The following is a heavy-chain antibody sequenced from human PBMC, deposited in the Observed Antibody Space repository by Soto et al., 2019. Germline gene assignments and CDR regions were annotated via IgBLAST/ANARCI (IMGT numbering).Heavy chain of an antibody. V-gene: IGHV3-33*01. D-gene: IGHD5-12*01. CDR3: XXXRPPKYSGYDYPLDY. J-gene: IGHJ4*01. CDR1: GFTFSSYG. CDR2: IWYDGSNK. Sequence: QVQLVESGGGVVQPGRSLRLSCAASGFTFSSYGMHWVRQAPGKGLEWVAVIWYDGSNKYYADSVKGRFTISRDNSKNTLXXXMXXXXXXXXXXXXXXXXRPPKYSGYDYPLDYXXXGXXVTVSX.